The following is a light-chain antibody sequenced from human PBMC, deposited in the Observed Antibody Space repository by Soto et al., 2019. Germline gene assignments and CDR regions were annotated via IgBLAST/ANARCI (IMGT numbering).Light chain of an antibody. Sequence: EIVLTQPPGTLSLSPGERVTLSCRASQSLTNNFLAWYQQRPGQYPRLLIYDASTRATGIPDRFSGSVSGADFTLTISRLEPEDFAVYYCQHYDGSQYSFGQGTKLDIK. CDR1: QSLTNNF. V-gene: IGKV3-20*01. CDR2: DAS. CDR3: QHYDGSQYS. J-gene: IGKJ2*03.